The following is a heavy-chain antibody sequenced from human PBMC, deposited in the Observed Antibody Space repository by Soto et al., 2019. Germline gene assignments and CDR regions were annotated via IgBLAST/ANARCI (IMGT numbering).Heavy chain of an antibody. CDR1: GYTFTGYY. V-gene: IGHV1-2*04. CDR3: ARGSVRWITMVRGNYGMDV. J-gene: IGHJ6*02. D-gene: IGHD3-10*01. CDR2: INPNSGGT. Sequence: GASVKVSCKASGYTFTGYYMHWVRQAPGQGLEWMGWINPNSGGTNYAQKFQGWVTMTRDTSISTAYMELSRLRSDDTAVYYCARGSVRWITMVRGNYGMDVWAQGTTVTVSS.